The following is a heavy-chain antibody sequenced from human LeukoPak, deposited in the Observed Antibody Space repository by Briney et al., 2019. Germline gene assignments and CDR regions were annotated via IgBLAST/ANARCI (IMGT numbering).Heavy chain of an antibody. V-gene: IGHV3-21*04. J-gene: IGHJ6*02. CDR1: GFTFSSYS. Sequence: TAGGSLRLSCAASGFTFSSYSMNWVRQAPGKGLEWVSSISSSSSYIYYAGSVKGRFTISRDNSKNTLYLQMNSLRAEDTAIYYCARRYCTSPSCYSLYGMDVWGQGTTVTVSS. CDR2: ISSSSSYI. D-gene: IGHD2-2*01. CDR3: ARRYCTSPSCYSLYGMDV.